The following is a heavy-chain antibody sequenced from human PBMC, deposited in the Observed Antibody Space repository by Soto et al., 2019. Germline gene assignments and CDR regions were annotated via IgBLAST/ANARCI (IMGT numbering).Heavy chain of an antibody. CDR3: ATGEAGSYYYYYMDV. J-gene: IGHJ6*03. Sequence: SETLSLTCTVSGGSISSYYWSWIRQPPGKGLEWIGYIYYSGSTNYNPSLKSRVTISVDTSKNQFSLKLSSVTAADTAVYYCATGEAGSYYYYYMDVWGKGTTVTVSS. CDR1: GGSISSYY. CDR2: IYYSGST. V-gene: IGHV4-59*01. D-gene: IGHD1-26*01.